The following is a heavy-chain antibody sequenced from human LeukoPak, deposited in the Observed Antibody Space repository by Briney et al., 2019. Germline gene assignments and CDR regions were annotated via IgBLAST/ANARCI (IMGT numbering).Heavy chain of an antibody. CDR3: ARGPYSSGWYWIGDTGNWFDP. Sequence: SETLSLTCAVSGGSISSSNWWSWVRQPPGKGLEWIGEIYHSGSTNYNPSLKSRVTISVDKSKNQFSLKLSSVTAADTAVYYCARGPYSSGWYWIGDTGNWFDPWGQGTLVTVSS. J-gene: IGHJ5*02. CDR1: GGSISSSNW. CDR2: IYHSGST. D-gene: IGHD6-19*01. V-gene: IGHV4-4*02.